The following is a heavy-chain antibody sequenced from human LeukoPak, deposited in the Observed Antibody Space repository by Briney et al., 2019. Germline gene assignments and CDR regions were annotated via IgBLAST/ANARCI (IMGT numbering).Heavy chain of an antibody. CDR3: ARDPNNYYYDSSGYLHCFDY. J-gene: IGHJ4*02. D-gene: IGHD3-22*01. V-gene: IGHV4-39*07. CDR1: GGSISSSSYY. Sequence: SETLSLTCTVSGGSISSSSYYWGWIRQPPGKGLEWIGSIYYSGSTYYSPSLKSRVTISVDTSKNQFSLKLSSVTAADAAVYYCARDPNNYYYDSSGYLHCFDYWGQGTLVTVSS. CDR2: IYYSGST.